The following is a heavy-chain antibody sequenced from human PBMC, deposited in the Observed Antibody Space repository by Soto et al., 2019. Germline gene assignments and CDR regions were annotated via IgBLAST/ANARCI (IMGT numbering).Heavy chain of an antibody. D-gene: IGHD4-4*01. CDR2: MSHSGGT. CDR1: GGFVSSGNYY. J-gene: IGHJ3*02. Sequence: QVQLQQWGAGLLKPSETLSLTCAVYGGFVSSGNYYWSWIRQPPGKGLEWIGEMSHSGGTHFNPSLKSPVPISVDTSKNQFSLKMTSVTAADTALYYCARVERGTTTTVVDAFDIWGPGTMVTVSS. CDR3: ARVERGTTTTVVDAFDI. V-gene: IGHV4-34*01.